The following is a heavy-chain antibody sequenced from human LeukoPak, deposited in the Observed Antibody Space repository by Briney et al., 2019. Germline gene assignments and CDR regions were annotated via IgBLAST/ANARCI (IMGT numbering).Heavy chain of an antibody. V-gene: IGHV1-46*01. Sequence: GASVKVSCKTSGYSFTNYYMHWVRRAHGQGLAWMGIISPSGDSASYAQKFQGRLTMTRDTSTSTVYMELNSLRSEDTAVYYCAREWSYCSSTSCYYYFDYWGQGTLVTVSS. CDR1: GYSFTNYY. CDR2: ISPSGDSA. CDR3: AREWSYCSSTSCYYYFDY. D-gene: IGHD2-2*01. J-gene: IGHJ4*02.